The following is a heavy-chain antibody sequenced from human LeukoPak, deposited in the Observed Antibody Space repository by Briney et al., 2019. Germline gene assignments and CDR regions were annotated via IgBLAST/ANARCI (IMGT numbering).Heavy chain of an antibody. J-gene: IGHJ4*02. CDR3: ARGYNWNYFDY. CDR1: GYTFTAYY. Sequence: ASVQVSCKASGYTFTAYYIHWVRQAPGQGLEWMGWINPNSGGTDYAQRFQGRVTMTGDTSISTAYMDLSRLRSDDTAVYYCARGYNWNYFDYWGQGTLVTVSS. V-gene: IGHV1-2*02. CDR2: INPNSGGT. D-gene: IGHD1-20*01.